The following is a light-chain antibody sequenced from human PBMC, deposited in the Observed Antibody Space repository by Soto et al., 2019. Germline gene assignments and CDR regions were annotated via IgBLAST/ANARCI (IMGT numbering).Light chain of an antibody. CDR1: SSDVGGYNY. V-gene: IGLV2-14*01. CDR3: SSYTSSSTPYV. CDR2: EVS. Sequence: QSVLTQPASVSGSPGQSITISCTGTSSDVGGYNYVSWYQQHPGKAPKLMIYEVSNRPSGVSNRFSGSKSGNTASLTISGLXGEDEADYYCSSYTSSSTPYVFGTGTKVTVL. J-gene: IGLJ1*01.